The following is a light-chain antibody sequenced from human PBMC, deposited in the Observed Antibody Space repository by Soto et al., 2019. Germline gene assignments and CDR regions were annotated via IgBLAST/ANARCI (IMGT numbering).Light chain of an antibody. V-gene: IGKV1-27*01. CDR1: QGITNY. Sequence: DIQLTQSPSSLSASVGDRVPITCRAGQGITNYLAWYQQKPGKVPKLLIYAASTLHSGVPSRFSGSGSGTDFTLTISSLQPEDVATYYCQKYNSAPLTFGGGTKVDIK. J-gene: IGKJ4*01. CDR3: QKYNSAPLT. CDR2: AAS.